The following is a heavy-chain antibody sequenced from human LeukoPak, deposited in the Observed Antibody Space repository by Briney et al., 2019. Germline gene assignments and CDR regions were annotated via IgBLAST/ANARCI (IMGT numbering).Heavy chain of an antibody. J-gene: IGHJ6*03. D-gene: IGHD3-22*01. CDR2: IYTSGST. CDR3: ARDIGMDYYDSSGHNYYYYYMDV. Sequence: SQTLSLTCTVSGGSISSGSYCWSWIRQPAGKGLEWIGRIYTSGSTNYNPSLKSRVTISVDTSKNQFSLKVSSVTAADTAVYYCARDIGMDYYDSSGHNYYYYYMDVWGKGTTVTISS. CDR1: GGSISSGSYC. V-gene: IGHV4-61*02.